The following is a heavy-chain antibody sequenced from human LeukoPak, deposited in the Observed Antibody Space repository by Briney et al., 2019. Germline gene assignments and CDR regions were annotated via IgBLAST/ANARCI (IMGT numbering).Heavy chain of an antibody. CDR1: VGSISSYY. CDR2: IYTSGST. V-gene: IGHV4-4*07. CDR3: ARSEQWPGQDAFDI. J-gene: IGHJ3*02. D-gene: IGHD6-19*01. Sequence: PSETLSLTCTVSVGSISSYYWSWIRQPAGKGLEWIGRIYTSGSTNYNPSLKSRVTMSVDTSKNQFSLKLSSVTAADTAVYYCARSEQWPGQDAFDIWGQGTMVTVSS.